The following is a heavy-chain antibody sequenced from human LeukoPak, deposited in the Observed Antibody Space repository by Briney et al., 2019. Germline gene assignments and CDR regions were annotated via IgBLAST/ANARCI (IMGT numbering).Heavy chain of an antibody. D-gene: IGHD2-8*01. CDR1: GFTFSNSY. Sequence: GGSLRLSCAASGFTFSNSYMSWVRQAPGKGLEWVSVIYTGGNIYYTDSVKGRFTISRDNSKNTLYLQMNSLRAEDTAVYYCARDLGYCTNGVCHTRFDYWGQGTLVAVSS. V-gene: IGHV3-53*01. CDR3: ARDLGYCTNGVCHTRFDY. CDR2: IYTGGNI. J-gene: IGHJ4*02.